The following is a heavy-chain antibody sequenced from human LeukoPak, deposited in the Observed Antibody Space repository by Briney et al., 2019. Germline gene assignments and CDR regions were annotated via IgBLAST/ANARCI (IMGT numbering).Heavy chain of an antibody. J-gene: IGHJ4*01. Sequence: GGSLRLSCAASGFTSSTYDIHWVRHARGKGLEWVSSIGTAGDTYYAGSVRGRFTISRENVKNAFYLQMNSLRPGDTAVYYCARGPVVGITGTKGYFDYWGHRTLVTVSS. V-gene: IGHV3-13*01. CDR2: IGTAGDT. D-gene: IGHD1-7*01. CDR1: GFTSSTYD. CDR3: ARGPVVGITGTKGYFDY.